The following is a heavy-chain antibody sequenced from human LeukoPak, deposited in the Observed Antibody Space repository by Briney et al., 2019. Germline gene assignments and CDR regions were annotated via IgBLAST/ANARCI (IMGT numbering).Heavy chain of an antibody. CDR3: ARHRAYSSSSPFDY. CDR2: IYYTGST. D-gene: IGHD6-6*01. V-gene: IGHV4-59*08. Sequence: ASETLSLTCTVSGGSISSYYWSWIRQPPGKGLEWIGYIYYTGSTNYNPSLKSRVTMFVDMSKNQFSLRLSSVTAADTAVYYCARHRAYSSSSPFDYWGQGTLVTVSS. CDR1: GGSISSYY. J-gene: IGHJ4*02.